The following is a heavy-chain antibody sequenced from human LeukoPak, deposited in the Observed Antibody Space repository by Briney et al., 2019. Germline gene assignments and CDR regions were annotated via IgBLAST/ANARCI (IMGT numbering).Heavy chain of an antibody. CDR2: INPNSGGT. CDR1: GYTFTGYY. J-gene: IGHJ4*02. D-gene: IGHD3-22*01. CDR3: AKGGYYDSTGYLYFFDY. V-gene: IGHV1-2*02. Sequence: GASVKVSCKASGYTFTGYYMHWVRQAPGQGLEWMGWINPNSGGTNYAQKFQGRVTMTRDTSISTAYMELSRLRSDDTAVYYCAKGGYYDSTGYLYFFDYWGQGTQVTVSS.